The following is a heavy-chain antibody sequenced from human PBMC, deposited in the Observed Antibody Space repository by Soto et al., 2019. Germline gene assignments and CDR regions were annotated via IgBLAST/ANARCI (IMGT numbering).Heavy chain of an antibody. CDR2: INAGNGNT. J-gene: IGHJ4*02. Sequence: QVQLVQSGAEVKKPGASVKVSCKASGYTFTSYAMHWVRQAPGQRLEWMGWINAGNGNTKYSQKFQGRVTITRDTSASTAYMELSSLRSEDTAVSYCARGLAPYYFDYWGQGTLVTVSS. CDR3: ARGLAPYYFDY. D-gene: IGHD6-19*01. CDR1: GYTFTSYA. V-gene: IGHV1-3*01.